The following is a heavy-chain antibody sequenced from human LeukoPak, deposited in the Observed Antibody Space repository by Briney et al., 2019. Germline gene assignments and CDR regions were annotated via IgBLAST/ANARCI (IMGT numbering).Heavy chain of an antibody. CDR2: ISSSSSYT. D-gene: IGHD3-9*01. J-gene: IGHJ6*04. V-gene: IGHV3-11*06. Sequence: GGSLRLSCAASGFTFSDYYMSWIRQAPGKGLEWVSYISSSSSYTNYGDSVKGRFTISRDNAKNSLYLQMNSLRAEDTAVYYCARIGNDILTGYLSYYYGMDVWGKGTTVTVSS. CDR3: ARIGNDILTGYLSYYYGMDV. CDR1: GFTFSDYY.